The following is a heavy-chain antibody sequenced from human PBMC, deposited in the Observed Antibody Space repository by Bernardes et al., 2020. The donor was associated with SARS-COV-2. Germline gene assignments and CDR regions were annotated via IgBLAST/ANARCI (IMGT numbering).Heavy chain of an antibody. CDR3: ARGTVTTGYYYYYYGMDV. CDR2: IGTAGDT. D-gene: IGHD4-17*01. Sequence: GGSLRLCCAASGFTFSSYDMHWVRQATGKGLEWVSAIGTAGDTYYPGSVKGRFTISRENAKNSLYLQMNSLRAGDTAVYYCARGTVTTGYYYYYYGMDVWGQGTTVTVSS. CDR1: GFTFSSYD. J-gene: IGHJ6*02. V-gene: IGHV3-13*01.